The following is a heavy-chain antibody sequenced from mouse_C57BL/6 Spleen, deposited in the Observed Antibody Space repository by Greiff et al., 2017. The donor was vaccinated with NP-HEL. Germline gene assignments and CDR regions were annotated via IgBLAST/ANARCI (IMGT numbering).Heavy chain of an antibody. D-gene: IGHD1-1*01. CDR1: GYAFTNYL. CDR2: INPGSGGT. V-gene: IGHV1-54*01. J-gene: IGHJ4*01. Sequence: QVQLKESGAELVRPGTSVKVSCKASGYAFTNYLIEWVKQRPGQGLEWIGVINPGSGGTNYNEKFKGKATLTADKSSSTAYMQLSSLTSEDSAVYFCARNGNYYGSSYAMDYWGQGTSVTVSS. CDR3: ARNGNYYGSSYAMDY.